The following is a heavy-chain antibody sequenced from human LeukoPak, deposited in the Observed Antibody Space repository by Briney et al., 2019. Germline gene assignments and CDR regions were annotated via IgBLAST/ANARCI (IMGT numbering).Heavy chain of an antibody. D-gene: IGHD5-18*01. Sequence: GASAKVSCKASGYTFTSYGISWVRQAPGQGLEWMGWISAYNGNTNYAQKLQGRVTMTTDTSTSTAYMELRSLRSDDTAVYYCARDRAGYSYGPTWPIDYWGQGTLVTVSS. CDR3: ARDRAGYSYGPTWPIDY. CDR2: ISAYNGNT. J-gene: IGHJ4*02. V-gene: IGHV1-18*04. CDR1: GYTFTSYG.